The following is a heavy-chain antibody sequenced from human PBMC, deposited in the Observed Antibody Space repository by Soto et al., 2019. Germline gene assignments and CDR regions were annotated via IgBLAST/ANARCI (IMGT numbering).Heavy chain of an antibody. V-gene: IGHV3-48*03. D-gene: IGHD6-13*01. CDR3: ARDQEAGSFFPYYYGMDV. Sequence: GGSLRLSCATSGFTFSSYEMNWVRQAPGKGLEWVSYISSSGSTIYYADSVKGRFTISRDNAKNSLYLQMDSLRAGDTAVYYCARDQEAGSFFPYYYGMDVWGQGTTVTVSS. J-gene: IGHJ6*02. CDR1: GFTFSSYE. CDR2: ISSSGSTI.